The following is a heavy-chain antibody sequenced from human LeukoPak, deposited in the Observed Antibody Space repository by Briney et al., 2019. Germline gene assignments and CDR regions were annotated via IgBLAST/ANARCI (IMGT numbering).Heavy chain of an antibody. CDR3: TRDLREHGVFDI. D-gene: IGHD1-26*01. V-gene: IGHV3-53*01. CDR1: GFTVSSNY. Sequence: PGGSLRLSCAASGFTVSSNYMSRVRQAPGKGLEWVSEIYSDGMTYYAASVKGRFSISRDNSKNTVYLEMNSLRGDDTAIYYCTRDLREHGVFDIWGQGTMVTVSS. CDR2: IYSDGMT. J-gene: IGHJ3*02.